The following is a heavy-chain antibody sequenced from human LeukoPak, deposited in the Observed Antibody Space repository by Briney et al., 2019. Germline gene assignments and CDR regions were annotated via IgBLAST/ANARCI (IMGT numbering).Heavy chain of an antibody. CDR1: GYTFTSYG. V-gene: IGHV1-18*01. Sequence: ASVKVSCKASGYTFTSYGISWVRQAPGQGLEWMGWISAYNGNTNYAQKLQGRVTMTTDTSTSTAYMELRSLRSDDTAVYYCARDMLSHYDSSGYFHYWGQGTLVTVSS. D-gene: IGHD3-22*01. J-gene: IGHJ4*02. CDR3: ARDMLSHYDSSGYFHY. CDR2: ISAYNGNT.